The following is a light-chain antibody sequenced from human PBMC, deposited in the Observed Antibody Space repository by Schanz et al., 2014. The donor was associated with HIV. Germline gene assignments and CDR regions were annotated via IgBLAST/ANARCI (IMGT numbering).Light chain of an antibody. CDR1: QSLGGSQ. CDR3: QYFGNSGGT. J-gene: IGKJ4*01. CDR2: AAS. Sequence: ETVLTQSPGSLSLSPGERATLSCRASQSLGGSQLAWYQHKPGQAPTLLIYAASSRASGIPDRFSGSGSGADFTLTISGLEPEDFAVYYCQYFGNSGGTFGGGTKVEIK. V-gene: IGKV3-20*01.